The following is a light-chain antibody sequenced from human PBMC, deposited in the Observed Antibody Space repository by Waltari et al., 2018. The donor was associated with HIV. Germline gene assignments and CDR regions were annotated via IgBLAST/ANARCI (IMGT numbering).Light chain of an antibody. J-gene: IGLJ3*02. V-gene: IGLV7-43*01. CDR2: NTS. Sequence: HTVAHPQPSLTVASRGTVTTPCSSSTGAVTSGYYQTWLPQKPAKIPRALITNTSNKLSWAPARFSGSLHGGKAALTLSGGQPEDEAEYYCLLYYGGARFWVFGGGTKLTVL. CDR3: LLYYGGARFWV. CDR1: TGAVTSGYY.